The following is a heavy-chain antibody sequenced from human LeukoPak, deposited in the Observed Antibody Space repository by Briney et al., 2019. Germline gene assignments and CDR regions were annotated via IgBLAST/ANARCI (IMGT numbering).Heavy chain of an antibody. CDR3: ARAPAVVVPAARSGTWFGSYFDY. D-gene: IGHD2-2*01. V-gene: IGHV4-4*02. CDR1: GFTFSSYA. J-gene: IGHJ4*02. Sequence: SLRLSCAASGFTFSSYAMHWVRQPPGKGLEWIGQIYPSGSTNYNPSLESRVTISIDMSKNQFSLKLSSVTAADTAVYYCARAPAVVVPAARSGTWFGSYFDYWGQGTLVTVSS. CDR2: IYPSGST.